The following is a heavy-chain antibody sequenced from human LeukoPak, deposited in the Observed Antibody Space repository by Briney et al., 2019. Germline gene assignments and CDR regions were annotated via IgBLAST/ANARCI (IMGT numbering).Heavy chain of an antibody. CDR1: GYSISSGYY. CDR2: IYHSGST. J-gene: IGHJ3*02. Sequence: SETLSLTCTVSGYSISSGYYWGWIRQPPGKGLEWIGGIYHSGSTYYNPSLKSRVTISVDTSKNQFSLKLSSVTAADTAVYYCARDHDSSGYYRGDAFDIWGQGTMVTVSS. D-gene: IGHD3-22*01. V-gene: IGHV4-38-2*02. CDR3: ARDHDSSGYYRGDAFDI.